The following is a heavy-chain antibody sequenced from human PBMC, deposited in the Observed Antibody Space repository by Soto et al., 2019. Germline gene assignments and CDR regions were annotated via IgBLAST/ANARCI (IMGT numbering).Heavy chain of an antibody. D-gene: IGHD3-22*01. CDR1: GSIFTRYW. J-gene: IGHJ3*02. CDR2: IYPGDSDT. CDR3: ARHYVSRYSSGYGI. Sequence: PGESLKISCKGSGSIFTRYWIGWVRQVSGKGLEWMGIIYPGDSDTRYSPSFQGQVTISADKSISTAYLQWSSLKASDTAMYYCARHYVSRYSSGYGIWGQGTMVTVSS. V-gene: IGHV5-51*01.